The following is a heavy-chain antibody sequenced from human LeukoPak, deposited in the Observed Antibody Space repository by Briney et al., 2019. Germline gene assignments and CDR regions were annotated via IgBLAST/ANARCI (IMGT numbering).Heavy chain of an antibody. Sequence: SETLSLTCTVSGGSISSSSYYWGWLRQPPGKGLEWIGSIYYSGSTYYNPSLKSRVTISVDTSKNQFSLKLSSVTAADTAVYYCASSSSSWYWFDPWGQGTLVTVSS. CDR3: ASSSSSWYWFDP. CDR2: IYYSGST. J-gene: IGHJ5*02. CDR1: GGSISSSSYY. D-gene: IGHD6-13*01. V-gene: IGHV4-39*01.